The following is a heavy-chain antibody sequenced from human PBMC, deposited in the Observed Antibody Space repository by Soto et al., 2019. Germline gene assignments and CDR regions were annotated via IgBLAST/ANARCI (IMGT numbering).Heavy chain of an antibody. D-gene: IGHD2-21*01. V-gene: IGHV1-2*04. CDR2: INPNSGGT. CDR3: ARDSHPSKFYSYYYYYYYGMDV. Sequence: ASLKVSCKASGYTFTGYYMHWVRQAPGQGLEWMGWINPNSGGTNYAQKFQGWVTMTRDTSISTAYMELSRLRSDDTAVYYCARDSHPSKFYSYYYYYYYGMDVWGQGTTVTVSS. CDR1: GYTFTGYY. J-gene: IGHJ6*02.